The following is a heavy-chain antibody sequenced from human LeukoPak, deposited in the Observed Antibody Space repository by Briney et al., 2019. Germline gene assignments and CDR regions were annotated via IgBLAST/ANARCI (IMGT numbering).Heavy chain of an antibody. J-gene: IGHJ4*02. Sequence: GGSLRLSCAAPGFTFSSYAMSWVRQAPGKGLDWVSAISGSGGNTDCADSVKGRLTISRDNSKNTLYLQMISLRAEDTAVYYCARRRDSSDGKDFDYWGQGTLVTVSS. CDR3: ARRRDSSDGKDFDY. CDR2: ISGSGGNT. CDR1: GFTFSSYA. D-gene: IGHD3-22*01. V-gene: IGHV3-23*01.